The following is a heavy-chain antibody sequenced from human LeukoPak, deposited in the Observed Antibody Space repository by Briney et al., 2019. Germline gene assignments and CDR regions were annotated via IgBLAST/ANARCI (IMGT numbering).Heavy chain of an antibody. CDR2: INPSGGST. CDR1: VYTFTSYY. Sequence: ASVKVSCKASVYTFTSYYMHWVRQAPGQGLEWMGIINPSGGSTSYAQKFQGRVTMTKNTSTSTVYMELSSLRSEDTAVYYCARGGVGAMAAFDIWGQGTMVTVSS. D-gene: IGHD1-26*01. CDR3: ARGGVGAMAAFDI. V-gene: IGHV1-46*01. J-gene: IGHJ3*02.